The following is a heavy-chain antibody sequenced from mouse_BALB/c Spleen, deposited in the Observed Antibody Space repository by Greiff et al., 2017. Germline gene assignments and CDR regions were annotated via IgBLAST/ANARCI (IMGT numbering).Heavy chain of an antibody. CDR1: GYSITSDYA. J-gene: IGHJ4*01. Sequence: VQLKESGPGLVKPSQSLSLTCTVTGYSITSDYAWNWIRQFPGNKLEWMGYISYSGSTSYNPSLKSRISITRDTSKNQFFLQLNSVTTEDTATYYCARFSYDYDAMHYWGQGTSVTVSS. CDR2: ISYSGST. D-gene: IGHD2-1*01. V-gene: IGHV3-2*02. CDR3: ARFSYDYDAMHY.